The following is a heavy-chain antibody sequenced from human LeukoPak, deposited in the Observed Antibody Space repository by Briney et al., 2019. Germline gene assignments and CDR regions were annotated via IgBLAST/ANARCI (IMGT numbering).Heavy chain of an antibody. CDR2: IYPGDSDT. Sequence: GESLKISCKGSGYSFPNYWIGWVRQMPGKGLEWMGIIYPGDSDTRYSPSFQGQVIISADKSISTAYLQWSSLKASDTAMYYCARYSGTYRVDYWGQGTLVTVSS. V-gene: IGHV5-51*01. CDR1: GYSFPNYW. J-gene: IGHJ4*02. D-gene: IGHD1-26*01. CDR3: ARYSGTYRVDY.